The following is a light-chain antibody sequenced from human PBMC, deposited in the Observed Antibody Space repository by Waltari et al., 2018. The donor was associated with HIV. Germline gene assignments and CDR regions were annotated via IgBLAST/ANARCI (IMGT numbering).Light chain of an antibody. CDR1: QPISAY. CDR3: QQSYTIPLT. J-gene: IGKJ4*01. CDR2: TTS. Sequence: DIQMTQSPSSLSASVGDRVTITCRASQPISAYLNWFQQKPGKAPNLLIYTTSNLQSGVPSRFRGSGSGTDFTLTITNLQPEDFATYFCQQSYTIPLTFGGGTKAEIK. V-gene: IGKV1-39*01.